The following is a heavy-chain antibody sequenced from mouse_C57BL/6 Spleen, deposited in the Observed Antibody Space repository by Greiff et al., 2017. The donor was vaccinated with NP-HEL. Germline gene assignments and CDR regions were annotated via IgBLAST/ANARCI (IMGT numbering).Heavy chain of an antibody. J-gene: IGHJ3*01. CDR2: IYPGDGDT. V-gene: IGHV1-82*01. CDR3: ARLLGGFAY. D-gene: IGHD2-1*01. CDR1: GYAFSSSW. Sequence: VQLQQSGPELVKPGASVKISCKASGYAFSSSWMNWVKQRPGKGLEWIGRIYPGDGDTNYNGKFKGKATLTADKSSSTAYMQLSSLTSEDSAVYFCARLLGGFAYWGQGTLVTVSA.